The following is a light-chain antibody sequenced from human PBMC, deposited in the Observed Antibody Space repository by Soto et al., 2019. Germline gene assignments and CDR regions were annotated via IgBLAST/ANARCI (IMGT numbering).Light chain of an antibody. V-gene: IGLV2-11*01. CDR2: DVS. CDR3: CSYAGSYTLV. J-gene: IGLJ3*02. CDR1: SSDVGGYKY. Sequence: QSALTQPRSVSGSPGQSVTIPCTGTSSDVGGYKYVSWYQQHPGKAPKLMIYDVSKWPSGVPDRFSGSKSGNTASLTISGLQAEDEADYYCCSYAGSYTLVFGGGTKLTVL.